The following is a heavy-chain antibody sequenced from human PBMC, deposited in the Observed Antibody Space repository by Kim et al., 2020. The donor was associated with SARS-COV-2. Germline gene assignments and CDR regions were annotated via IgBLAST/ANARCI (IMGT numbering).Heavy chain of an antibody. CDR1: GYTFTGYY. CDR3: ARDRRPPQGSSWYYGGLAGYYYYYYGMDV. CDR2: INPNSGGT. J-gene: IGHJ6*02. V-gene: IGHV1-2*02. Sequence: ASVKVSCKASGYTFTGYYMHWVRQAPGQGLEWMGWINPNSGGTNYAQKFQGRVTMTRDTSISTAYMELSRLRSDDTAVYYCARDRRPPQGSSWYYGGLAGYYYYYYGMDVWGQGTTVTVSS. D-gene: IGHD6-13*01.